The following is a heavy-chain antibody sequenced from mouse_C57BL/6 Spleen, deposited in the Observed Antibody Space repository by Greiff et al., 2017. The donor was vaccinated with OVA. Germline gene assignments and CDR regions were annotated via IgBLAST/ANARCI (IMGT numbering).Heavy chain of an antibody. CDR1: GYTFTDYY. J-gene: IGHJ1*03. D-gene: IGHD1-1*01. Sequence: EVQLQQSGPELVKPGASVKISCKASGYTFTDYYMNWVKQSHGKSLEWIGDINPNNGGTSYNQKFKGKATLTVDKSSSTAYMELRSLTSEDSAVYYCASITTVAYWYFDVWGTGTTVTVSS. CDR2: INPNNGGT. CDR3: ASITTVAYWYFDV. V-gene: IGHV1-26*01.